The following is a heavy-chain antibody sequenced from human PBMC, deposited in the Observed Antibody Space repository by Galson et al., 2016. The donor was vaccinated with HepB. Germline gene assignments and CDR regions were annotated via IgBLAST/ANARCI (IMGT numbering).Heavy chain of an antibody. D-gene: IGHD3-16*01. J-gene: IGHJ6*02. CDR2: ISYGGPDI. CDR1: GFTFSSYA. Sequence: SLRLSCAASGFTFSSYAMNWVRQAPGKGLEWVAIISYGGPDIYYADSVKGRFTISRDNSNNTLYLQMNSLRAEDTAVYYCAKAQWGIRQAMDVWGQGTTVSVSS. CDR3: AKAQWGIRQAMDV. V-gene: IGHV3-30*04.